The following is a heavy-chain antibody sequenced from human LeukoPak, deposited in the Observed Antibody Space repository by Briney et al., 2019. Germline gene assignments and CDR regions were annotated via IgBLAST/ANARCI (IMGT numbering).Heavy chain of an antibody. CDR2: IYPGDSDT. Sequence: GESLHISCKTSGYSFTGSWIGWVRQMPGKGLEWLGVIYPGDSDTEYSPSFQGQVTISVDKSINTAYLQLSSLKASDTAMYYCARRAVGAPDLFAFDIWGQGTMVTVSS. D-gene: IGHD1-26*01. CDR3: ARRAVGAPDLFAFDI. J-gene: IGHJ3*02. CDR1: GYSFTGSW. V-gene: IGHV5-51*01.